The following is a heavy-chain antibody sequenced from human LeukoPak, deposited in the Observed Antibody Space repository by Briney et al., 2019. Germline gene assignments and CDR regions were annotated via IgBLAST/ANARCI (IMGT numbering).Heavy chain of an antibody. J-gene: IGHJ4*02. D-gene: IGHD5-12*01. CDR3: AGNDRGRVATINFDY. CDR2: INHSGST. Sequence: SETLSLTCAVYGGSFSGYYWSWIRQPPGKGLEWIGEINHSGSTNYNPSLKSRVTISVDTSKNQFSLKLSSVTAADTAVYYCAGNDRGRVATINFDYWGQGTLVTVSS. V-gene: IGHV4-34*01. CDR1: GGSFSGYY.